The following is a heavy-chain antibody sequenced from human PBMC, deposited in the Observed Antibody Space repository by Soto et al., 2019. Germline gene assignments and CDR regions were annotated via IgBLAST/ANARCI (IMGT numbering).Heavy chain of an antibody. CDR3: ANTRNS. CDR1: GGSISSGGYS. V-gene: IGHV4-30-2*01. J-gene: IGHJ5*02. CDR2: VYNSGST. Sequence: SETLSLTCAVSGGSISSGGYSLSWIRQPPGKGIEWIGYVYNSGSTYSNPSLKSRVTISVNRSKNQISLKLSSVTPADTAVYYYANTRNSWGQGTLVTVSS. D-gene: IGHD2-2*02.